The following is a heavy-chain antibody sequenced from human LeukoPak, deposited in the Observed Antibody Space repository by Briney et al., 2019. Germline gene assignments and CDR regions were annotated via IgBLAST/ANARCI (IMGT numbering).Heavy chain of an antibody. V-gene: IGHV3-53*01. CDR1: RFTDSDNY. CDR2: IYGGST. Sequence: GGSLRLSCAASRFTDSDNYMTWVPQATGKGLEWVSIIYGGSTYYADSVKGRFTISRDNSKNTVYLQMNSLRAEDTAVYYCARDFEGVHRTTNSYTYYYYMDVWGKGTTVIVSS. CDR3: ARDFEGVHRTTNSYTYYYYMDV. J-gene: IGHJ6*03. D-gene: IGHD2/OR15-2a*01.